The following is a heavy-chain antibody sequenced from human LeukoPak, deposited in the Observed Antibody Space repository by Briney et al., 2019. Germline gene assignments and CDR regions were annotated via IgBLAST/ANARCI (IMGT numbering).Heavy chain of an antibody. D-gene: IGHD6-6*01. J-gene: IGHJ4*02. CDR3: ARGAARPSYYFDY. Sequence: SETLSLTCTVSGGSISGYYWSWIRQPPGKGLEWIGEINHSGSTNYNPSLKSRVTISEDTSKNQFSLKLSSVTAADTAVYYCARGAARPSYYFDYWGQGTLVTVSS. V-gene: IGHV4-34*01. CDR2: INHSGST. CDR1: GGSISGYY.